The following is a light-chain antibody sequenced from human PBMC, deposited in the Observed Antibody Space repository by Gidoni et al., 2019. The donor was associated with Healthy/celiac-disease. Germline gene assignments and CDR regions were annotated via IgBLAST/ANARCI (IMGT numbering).Light chain of an antibody. CDR1: SSDVGGYNY. CDR2: DVS. Sequence: QSALTQPASVSGSPGQSITICCTGTSSDVGGYNYVSWYQQHPGKATKLMIYDVSNRPSVVSNRFSGSKSGKAASLTISALQAEDEADYYCSSYTSSTFYVFGTGTKVTVL. V-gene: IGLV2-14*03. CDR3: SSYTSSTFYV. J-gene: IGLJ1*01.